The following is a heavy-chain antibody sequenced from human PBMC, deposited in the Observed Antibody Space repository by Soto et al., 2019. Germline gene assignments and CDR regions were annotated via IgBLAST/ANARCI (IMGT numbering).Heavy chain of an antibody. Sequence: QLQLQESGSGLVKPSQTLSLTCAVSGGSISSGGYSWSWIRPPPGKGLEWIGYIYPSGSTYDNTSLKSRVPISVDRTKNQVSLKLSSVTAADTAVYDCARGGYSSSLYYYYCMDVWGQGTTVTVAS. CDR3: ARGGYSSSLYYYYCMDV. CDR1: GGSISSGGYS. D-gene: IGHD5-18*01. J-gene: IGHJ6*02. V-gene: IGHV4-30-2*01. CDR2: IYPSGST.